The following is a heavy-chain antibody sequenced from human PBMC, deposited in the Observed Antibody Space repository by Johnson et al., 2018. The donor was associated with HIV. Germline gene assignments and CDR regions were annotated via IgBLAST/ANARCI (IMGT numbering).Heavy chain of an antibody. CDR3: AILSSSCDRDHDAFDI. CDR2: ISYDGSNK. CDR1: GFTFSSYG. V-gene: IGHV3-30*03. J-gene: IGHJ3*02. Sequence: VQLVESGGGVVQPGRSLRLSCAASGFTFSSYGMHWVRQAPGKGLEWVAVISYDGSNKYYADSVKGRFTISRDNSKNTLYLQMNSLRAEDTAVYYCAILSSSCDRDHDAFDIWGQGTMVTVSS. D-gene: IGHD6-13*01.